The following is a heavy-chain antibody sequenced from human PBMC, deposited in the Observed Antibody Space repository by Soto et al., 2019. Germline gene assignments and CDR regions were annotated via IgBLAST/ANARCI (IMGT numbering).Heavy chain of an antibody. CDR2: ISSSSSYI. CDR1: GFTFSSYS. D-gene: IGHD1-26*01. CDR3: ARDGVGATNSGPVDY. J-gene: IGHJ4*02. Sequence: EVQLVESGGGLVKPGGSLRLSCAASGFTFSSYSMNWVRQAPGKGLEWVSSISSSSSYIYYADSVKGRFTISRDNAKNSLYLQMNSLRAEDTAVYYCARDGVGATNSGPVDYWGQGTLVTVCS. V-gene: IGHV3-21*01.